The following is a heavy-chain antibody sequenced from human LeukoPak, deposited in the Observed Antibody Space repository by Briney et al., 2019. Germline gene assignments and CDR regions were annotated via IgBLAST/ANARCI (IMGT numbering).Heavy chain of an antibody. J-gene: IGHJ6*02. D-gene: IGHD2-2*01. CDR3: ARTQIVVVPAATGDKYYYYYYGMDV. Sequence: GASVKVSCKVSGYTLTELSMHWVRQAPGKGLEWMGGFDPEDGETIYAQKFQGRVTMTEDTSTDTAYMELSSLRSEDTAVYYCARTQIVVVPAATGDKYYYYYYGMDVWGQGTTVTVSS. V-gene: IGHV1-24*01. CDR1: GYTLTELS. CDR2: FDPEDGET.